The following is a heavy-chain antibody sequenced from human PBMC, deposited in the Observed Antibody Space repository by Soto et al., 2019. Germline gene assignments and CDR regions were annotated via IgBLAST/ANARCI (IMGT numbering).Heavy chain of an antibody. J-gene: IGHJ4*02. CDR3: AKPTGSSYHHYNSPDY. Sequence: HPGGSLRLSCAASGFTFSSYAMSWVRQAPGKGLEWVSAISGSGGSTYYADSVKGRFTISRDNSKNTLYLQMNSLRAEDTAVYYCAKPTGSSYHHYNSPDYWGQGTLVTVSS. CDR2: ISGSGGST. D-gene: IGHD2-15*01. V-gene: IGHV3-23*01. CDR1: GFTFSSYA.